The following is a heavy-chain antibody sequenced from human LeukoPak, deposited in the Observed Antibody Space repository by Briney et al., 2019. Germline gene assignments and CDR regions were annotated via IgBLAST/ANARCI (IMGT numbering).Heavy chain of an antibody. CDR1: GGSISSGDYY. Sequence: SETLSLTCTVSGGSISSGDYYWSWIRQPPGKGLEWIGYIYYSGSTYYNPSLKSRVTISVDTSKNQFSLKLSSVTAADTAVYYCARAAPAIDAFDIWGQGTMVTVSS. J-gene: IGHJ3*02. V-gene: IGHV4-30-4*01. CDR3: ARAAPAIDAFDI. CDR2: IYYSGST. D-gene: IGHD2-2*01.